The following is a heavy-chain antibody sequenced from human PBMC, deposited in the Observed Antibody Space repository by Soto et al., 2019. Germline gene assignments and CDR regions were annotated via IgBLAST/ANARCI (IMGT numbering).Heavy chain of an antibody. CDR3: ARDDGGLGYCSGGSCYIFDY. D-gene: IGHD2-15*01. CDR2: ISYDGSNK. V-gene: IGHV3-30-3*01. J-gene: IGHJ4*02. CDR1: GFTFSSYA. Sequence: QVQLVESGGGVVQPGRSLRLSCAASGFTFSSYAMHWVRQAPGKGLEWVAVISYDGSNKYYADSVKGRFTISRDNSKNTLYLQMNSLRAEDTAVYYCARDDGGLGYCSGGSCYIFDYWGQGTLVTVSS.